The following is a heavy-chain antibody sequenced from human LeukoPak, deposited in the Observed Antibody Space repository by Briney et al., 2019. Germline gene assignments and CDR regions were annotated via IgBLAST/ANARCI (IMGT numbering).Heavy chain of an antibody. J-gene: IGHJ2*01. D-gene: IGHD4-23*01. CDR1: GGSISSYY. CDR2: IYYSGST. V-gene: IGHV4-59*01. CDR3: ARGRAAVKWYFDL. Sequence: SETLSLTCTVSGGSISSYYWSWIRQPPGKGLEWIGYIYYSGSTNYNPSLKSRVTISVDTSKNQFSLKLSSVTAADTAVYYCARGRAAVKWYFDLWGRGTLVTVSS.